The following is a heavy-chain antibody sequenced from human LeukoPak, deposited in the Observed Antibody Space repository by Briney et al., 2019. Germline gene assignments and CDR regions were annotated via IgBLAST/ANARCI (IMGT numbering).Heavy chain of an antibody. CDR2: KNPNSGRT. Sequence: APVKVSCKASGYTFTSYDINWVRQATGQGLEWMGWKNPNSGRTGFAQRFQGRLTMTTDTSISTAYMELSSLTSEDTAVYYCARGPVKTHGMDVWGQGTTVTVSS. CDR1: GYTFTSYD. J-gene: IGHJ6*02. CDR3: ARGPVKTHGMDV. V-gene: IGHV1-8*01.